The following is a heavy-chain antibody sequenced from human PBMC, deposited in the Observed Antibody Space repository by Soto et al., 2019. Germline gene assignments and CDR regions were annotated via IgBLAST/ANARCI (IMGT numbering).Heavy chain of an antibody. CDR1: GFTFDDYA. J-gene: IGHJ5*02. CDR3: SKDIRPYCSGGSCYGNWFDP. V-gene: IGHV3-9*01. CDR2: ISWNSGSI. D-gene: IGHD2-15*01. Sequence: EVQLVESGGGLVQPGRSLRLSCAASGFTFDDYAMHWVRQAPGKGLEWVSGISWNSGSIGYADSVKGRFTISRDNAKNSLYLQMNSRRAEDTALYYCSKDIRPYCSGGSCYGNWFDPWGQGTLVTVSS.